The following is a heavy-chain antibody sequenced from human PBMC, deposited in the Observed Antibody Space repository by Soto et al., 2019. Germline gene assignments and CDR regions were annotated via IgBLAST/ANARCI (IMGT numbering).Heavy chain of an antibody. CDR2: INPNGGST. CDR3: TRGPASGAY. V-gene: IGHV1-46*03. J-gene: IGHJ4*02. Sequence: QVQLVQPGAEVKKPGASVKFSCKASGYIFTNFYIHWVRQAPGQGFEWIGIINPNGGSTNYAQNFQGRVTMTRDTSTSTVYMDLSSLRSEDTAVYYCTRGPASGAYWGQGTLITVSS. CDR1: GYIFTNFY.